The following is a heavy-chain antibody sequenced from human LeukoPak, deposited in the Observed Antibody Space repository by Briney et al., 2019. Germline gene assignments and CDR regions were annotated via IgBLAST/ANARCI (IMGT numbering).Heavy chain of an antibody. Sequence: GGSLRLSCAASGFTVSSDYMSWVRQAPGKGLEWVSGISGSGGATYYADSVKGRFTISRDSSKNTLSLQMSSLRAEDTAVYYCAKGIESSGSYYTSFDYWGQGTLVTVSS. CDR2: ISGSGGAT. D-gene: IGHD1-26*01. CDR1: GFTVSSDY. V-gene: IGHV3-23*01. J-gene: IGHJ4*02. CDR3: AKGIESSGSYYTSFDY.